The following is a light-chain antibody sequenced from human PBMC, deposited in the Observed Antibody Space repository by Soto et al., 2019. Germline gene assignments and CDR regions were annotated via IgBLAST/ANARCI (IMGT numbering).Light chain of an antibody. CDR3: SSYTGSSTYV. Sequence: QSALTQPPFVSGSPGQSVAISCTGTSSDVGSSNGVSWYQQPPGTAPKLMIYDISNRPSGVPDRFSGSKSGNTASLTISGLQAEDEADYYCSSYTGSSTYVFGTGTKLTVL. CDR2: DIS. V-gene: IGLV2-18*02. CDR1: SSDVGSSNG. J-gene: IGLJ1*01.